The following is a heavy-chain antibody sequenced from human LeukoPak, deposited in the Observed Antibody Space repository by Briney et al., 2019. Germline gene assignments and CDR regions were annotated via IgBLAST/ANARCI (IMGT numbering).Heavy chain of an antibody. CDR2: IYYSGST. V-gene: IGHV4-59*12. Sequence: SETLPLTCTVSGGSISSYYWSWIRQPPGKGLEWIGYIYYSGSTNYNPSLKSRVTISVDTSKNQFSLKLSSVTAADTAVYYCARVIVTMVRGVIRKGLDYWGQGTLVTVSS. CDR1: GGSISSYY. J-gene: IGHJ4*02. D-gene: IGHD3-10*01. CDR3: ARVIVTMVRGVIRKGLDY.